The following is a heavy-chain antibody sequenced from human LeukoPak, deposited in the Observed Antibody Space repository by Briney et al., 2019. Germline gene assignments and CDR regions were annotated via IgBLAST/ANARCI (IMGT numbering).Heavy chain of an antibody. Sequence: SVKVSCKASVGTFSSYAISWVRQAPGQGLEWMGGIIPIFGTANYAQKFQGRVTITADESTSTAYMELSSLRSEDTAVYYCARAIVVVPAAMSSFDYWGQGTLVTVSS. CDR2: IIPIFGTA. CDR3: ARAIVVVPAAMSSFDY. D-gene: IGHD2-2*01. J-gene: IGHJ4*02. CDR1: VGTFSSYA. V-gene: IGHV1-69*13.